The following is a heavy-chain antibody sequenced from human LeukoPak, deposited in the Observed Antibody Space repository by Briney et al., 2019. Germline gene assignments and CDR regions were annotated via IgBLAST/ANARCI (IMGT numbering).Heavy chain of an antibody. J-gene: IGHJ3*02. CDR3: AREEGGAGLYGFDI. CDR2: ISSSSDYI. D-gene: IGHD1-26*01. V-gene: IGHV3-21*01. Sequence: GGSLRLSCAASGFTFSSYSMNWGRQAPGKGLEWVSSISSSSDYIYYADSLKGRFTISRDNAKNSLHLQMNSLRAEDTAVYYCAREEGGAGLYGFDIWGQGTMVTVSS. CDR1: GFTFSSYS.